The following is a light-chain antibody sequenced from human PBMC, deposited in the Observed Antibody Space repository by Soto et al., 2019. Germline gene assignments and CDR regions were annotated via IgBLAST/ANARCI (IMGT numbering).Light chain of an antibody. CDR2: AAS. CDR3: LQDYNYPRT. CDR1: QGIRNS. J-gene: IGKJ1*01. Sequence: IQMTQSPSSLSASVVDRVTVTCRESQGIRNSLGWYQQKPGKAPKLLIYAASSLQSGVPSRFSGSGSGTDFTLTISSLQPEDFATYYCLQDYNYPRTFGRGTKVDIK. V-gene: IGKV1-6*01.